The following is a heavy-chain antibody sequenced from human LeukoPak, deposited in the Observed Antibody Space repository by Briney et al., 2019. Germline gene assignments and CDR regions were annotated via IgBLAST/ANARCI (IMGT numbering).Heavy chain of an antibody. V-gene: IGHV4-59*11. J-gene: IGHJ4*02. CDR3: AREASPNFGLDY. CDR2: IYYSGST. CDR1: GGSISSHY. Sequence: PSETLSLTCTVSGGSISSHYWSWLRQPPGKGMEWIGYIYYSGSTNYNPSLMTPFTISVATSTNHFSLKLSSVTAADTAVYYCAREASPNFGLDYWGQGTLVTVSS. D-gene: IGHD3-10*01.